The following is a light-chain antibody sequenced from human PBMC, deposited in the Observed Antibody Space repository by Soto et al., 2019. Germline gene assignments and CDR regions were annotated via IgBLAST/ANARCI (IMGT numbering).Light chain of an antibody. Sequence: EILMTQSPATLSASPGERATLFCRASQSVSGNLAWYQQIPGQAPRLLIYGASTRATGIPARFSGSGSGTEFPLTISSLQSEDFAVYYCPQYNNWPPITFGQGTKLEIK. CDR3: PQYNNWPPIT. CDR1: QSVSGN. CDR2: GAS. J-gene: IGKJ2*01. V-gene: IGKV3-15*01.